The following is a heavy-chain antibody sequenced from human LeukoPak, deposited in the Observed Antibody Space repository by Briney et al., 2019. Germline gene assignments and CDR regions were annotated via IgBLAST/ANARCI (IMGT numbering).Heavy chain of an antibody. CDR1: GFTFSSYS. Sequence: GGSLRLSCAASGFTFSSYSMNWVRQAPGKGLEWVSSISSSSSSIYYADSVKGRFTISRDNSKNSLYLQMNSLRTEDTALYYCAKDRRRTYSYGSFDYWGQGTLVTVSS. J-gene: IGHJ4*02. V-gene: IGHV3-21*04. CDR3: AKDRRRTYSYGSFDY. CDR2: ISSSSSSI. D-gene: IGHD5-18*01.